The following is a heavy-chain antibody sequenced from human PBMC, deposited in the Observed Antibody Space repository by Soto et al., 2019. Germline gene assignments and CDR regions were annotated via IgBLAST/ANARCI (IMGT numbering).Heavy chain of an antibody. Sequence: SETLSLTCTVSGGSISSSSYYWGWIRQPPGKGLEWIGSIYYSGSTYYNPSLKSRVTISVDTSKNQFSLKLSSVTAADTAVYYCARGSDGVIIMHYFDYWGQGTLVTVSS. D-gene: IGHD3-10*01. CDR2: IYYSGST. V-gene: IGHV4-39*01. CDR3: ARGSDGVIIMHYFDY. CDR1: GGSISSSSYY. J-gene: IGHJ4*02.